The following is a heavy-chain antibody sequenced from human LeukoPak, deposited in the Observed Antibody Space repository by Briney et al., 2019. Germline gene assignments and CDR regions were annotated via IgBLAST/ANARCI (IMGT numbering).Heavy chain of an antibody. Sequence: GESLKISCKGSGYSFTSYWIGWVRQMPGKGLEWMGIIYPGDSDTRYSPSFQGQATISADKSISTAYLQWSSLKASDTAMYYCARRITMVRGAQSGWFDPWGREPWSPSPQ. J-gene: IGHJ5*02. CDR3: ARRITMVRGAQSGWFDP. CDR2: IYPGDSDT. V-gene: IGHV5-51*01. CDR1: GYSFTSYW. D-gene: IGHD3-10*01.